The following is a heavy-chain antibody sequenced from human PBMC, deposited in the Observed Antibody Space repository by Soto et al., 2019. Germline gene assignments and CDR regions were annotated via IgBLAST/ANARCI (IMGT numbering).Heavy chain of an antibody. CDR2: ISSNGGST. CDR3: VKGGGSSWNHYYYYGMDV. V-gene: IGHV3-64D*06. Sequence: AGGSLRLSCSASGFTFSSYAMHWVRQAPGKGLEYVSAISSNGGSTYYADSVKGRFTISRDNSKNTLYLQMSSLRAEDTAVYYCVKGGGSSWNHYYYYGMDVWGQGTTVTVSS. J-gene: IGHJ6*02. CDR1: GFTFSSYA. D-gene: IGHD6-13*01.